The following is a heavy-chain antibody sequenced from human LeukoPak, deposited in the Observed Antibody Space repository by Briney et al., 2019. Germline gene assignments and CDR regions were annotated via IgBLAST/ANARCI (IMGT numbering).Heavy chain of an antibody. Sequence: SETLSLTCTVSGASISNYWTWIRQPPGKGLEWIAYIDYSGSTNYNPSLKSRVTISVDTSKNQFSLNLSSVTAADTAVYYCARRHVQYTSSSDPYYFDYWGQGTLVTVSS. CDR2: IDYSGST. D-gene: IGHD6-6*01. CDR1: GASISNY. J-gene: IGHJ4*02. V-gene: IGHV4-59*01. CDR3: ARRHVQYTSSSDPYYFDY.